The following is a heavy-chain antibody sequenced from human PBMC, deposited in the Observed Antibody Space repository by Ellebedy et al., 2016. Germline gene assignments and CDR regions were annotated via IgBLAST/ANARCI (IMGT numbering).Heavy chain of an antibody. CDR3: TTERHSYYYGMDV. CDR1: GFTFNIAG. V-gene: IGHV3-15*01. J-gene: IGHJ6*02. Sequence: GGSLRLSXAASGFTFNIAGMTWVRQAPGKGLEWVGRIKSKTDGGTTDYAAPVKGRFTISRDDSKHTLSLQMNSLQTEDTAVYYCTTERHSYYYGMDVWGRGTTVTVSS. CDR2: IKSKTDGGTT.